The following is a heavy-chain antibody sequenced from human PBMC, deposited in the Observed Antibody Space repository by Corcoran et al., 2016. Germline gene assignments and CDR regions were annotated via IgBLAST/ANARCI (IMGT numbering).Heavy chain of an antibody. V-gene: IGHV1-69*06. CDR1: GGTFSSYA. D-gene: IGHD3-16*01. J-gene: IGHJ6*02. CDR3: ASQWGKSYGMDV. CDR2: IIPIFGTA. Sequence: QVQLVQSGTEVKKPGSSVKVSCKASGGTFSSYAISWVRQAPGQGLAWMGGIIPIFGTANYAQKFQGRVTITADKSTSTAYMELSSLRSEDTAVYSCASQWGKSYGMDVWGQGTTVTVSS.